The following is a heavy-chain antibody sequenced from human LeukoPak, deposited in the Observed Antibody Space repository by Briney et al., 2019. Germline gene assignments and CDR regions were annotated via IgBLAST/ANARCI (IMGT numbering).Heavy chain of an antibody. Sequence: SETLSLTCAVYGGSFSGYYWSWIRQPPGKGLEWIGEINHSGSTNHNPSLKSRVTISVDTSKNQFSLKLSSVTAADTAVYYCARGKSVASQFDYWGQGTLVTVSS. D-gene: IGHD5-12*01. CDR3: ARGKSVASQFDY. V-gene: IGHV4-34*01. CDR1: GGSFSGYY. CDR2: INHSGST. J-gene: IGHJ4*02.